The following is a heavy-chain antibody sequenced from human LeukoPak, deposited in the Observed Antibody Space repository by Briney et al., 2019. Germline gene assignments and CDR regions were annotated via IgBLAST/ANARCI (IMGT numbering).Heavy chain of an antibody. CDR1: GFTFSNYW. D-gene: IGHD6-13*01. V-gene: IGHV3-7*01. CDR2: IKEDGTEK. CDR3: ARESWRIAAAGTLDY. Sequence: PGGSLRLSCAASGFTFSNYWMSWVRQAPGKGLEWVANIKEDGTEKYYVDSVKGRFTISRDNAKNSLYLQMNSLRAEDTAVYYCARESWRIAAAGTLDYWGQGTLVTVSS. J-gene: IGHJ4*02.